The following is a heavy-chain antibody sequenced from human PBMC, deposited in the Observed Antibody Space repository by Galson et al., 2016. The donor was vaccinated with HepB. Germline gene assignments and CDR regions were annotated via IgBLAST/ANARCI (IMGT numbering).Heavy chain of an antibody. V-gene: IGHV3-23*01. CDR3: AKQRGSTYPVYYFDY. D-gene: IGHD2-2*01. J-gene: IGHJ4*02. Sequence: SLRLSCAASGFPFSSFGMSWVRQAPGKGLEWVSYVGSGLETYYVGSVKGRFTISRDNSKNTLYLQMNSLSAEDTALYYCAKQRGSTYPVYYFDYWGQGVLVTVSS. CDR2: VGSGLET. CDR1: GFPFSSFG.